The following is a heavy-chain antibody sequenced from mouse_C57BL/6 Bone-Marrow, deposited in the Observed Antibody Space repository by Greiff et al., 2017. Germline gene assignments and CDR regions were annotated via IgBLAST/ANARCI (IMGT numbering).Heavy chain of an antibody. CDR1: GYTFTSYW. CDR2: IYPGNGST. Sequence: VQLQQSGAELVKPGASVTMSCKASGYTFTSYWITWVKQRPGQGLEWIGDIYPGNGSTNYNEKFKSKVTLTVDTSSSTAYMQLSSLTSEDSAVYYCARPYYSNYWYFDVWGTGTTVTVSS. D-gene: IGHD2-5*01. CDR3: ARPYYSNYWYFDV. J-gene: IGHJ1*03. V-gene: IGHV1-55*01.